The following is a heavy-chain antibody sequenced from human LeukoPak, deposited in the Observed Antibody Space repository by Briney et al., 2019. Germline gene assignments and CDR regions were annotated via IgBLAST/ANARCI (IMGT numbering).Heavy chain of an antibody. J-gene: IGHJ5*02. CDR1: GYSFTSYW. V-gene: IGHV5-51*01. CDR2: IYPGDSDT. D-gene: IGHD2-15*01. Sequence: KPGESLKISCKGSGYSFTSYWIGWVRQMPGKGLEWMGIIYPGDSDTRYSPSLQGQFTTPSDKSSSTAYLQWSSLKASDTAMYYCARHGSGYCSGGSCYSAKGEFDPWGQGTLVTVSS. CDR3: ARHGSGYCSGGSCYSAKGEFDP.